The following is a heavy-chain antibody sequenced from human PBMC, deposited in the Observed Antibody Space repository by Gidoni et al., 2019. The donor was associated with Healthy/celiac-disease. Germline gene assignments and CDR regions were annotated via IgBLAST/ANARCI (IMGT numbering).Heavy chain of an antibody. CDR2: INPSGGST. Sequence: QVQLVQSGAEVTKPGASVKVSCKASGYTFTSYYMHWVRQAPGQGLEWMGIINPSGGSTSYAQKFQGRVTMTRDTSTSTVYMELSSLRSEDTAVYYCARVPYVDIVATPYFDYWGQGTLVTVSS. D-gene: IGHD5-12*01. CDR3: ARVPYVDIVATPYFDY. V-gene: IGHV1-46*01. CDR1: GYTFTSYY. J-gene: IGHJ4*02.